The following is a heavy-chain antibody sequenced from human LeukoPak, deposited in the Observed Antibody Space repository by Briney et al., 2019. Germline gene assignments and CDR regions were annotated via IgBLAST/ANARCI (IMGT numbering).Heavy chain of an antibody. CDR2: ISGSGGYT. V-gene: IGHV3-23*01. Sequence: GGSLRLSCAASGFTFSSYAMSWVRQAPGKGLEWVSAISGSGGYTFYADSVKGRFTISRDDSKNTLYVQMNSLRAEDTAVYYCAKDSRSWNYLFYYGMDVWGQGTTVTVSS. J-gene: IGHJ6*02. CDR3: AKDSRSWNYLFYYGMDV. D-gene: IGHD1-7*01. CDR1: GFTFSSYA.